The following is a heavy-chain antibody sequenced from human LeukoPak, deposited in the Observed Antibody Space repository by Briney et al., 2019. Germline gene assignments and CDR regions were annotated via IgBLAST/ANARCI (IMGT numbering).Heavy chain of an antibody. D-gene: IGHD3-10*01. CDR2: ISSSSTYI. V-gene: IGHV3-21*01. Sequence: PGGSLRLSCAASGFTFSNYNMNWVRQAPGKGLECVSYISSSSTYIYYADSVKGRFTISRDNAKNSLYLQMNSLRAEDTALYYCVSNSYPRSFDYWAREYWLPSPQ. J-gene: IGHJ4*02. CDR3: VSNSYPRSFDY. CDR1: GFTFSNYN.